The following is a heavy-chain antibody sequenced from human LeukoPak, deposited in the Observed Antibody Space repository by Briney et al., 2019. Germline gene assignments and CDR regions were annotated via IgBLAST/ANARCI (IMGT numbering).Heavy chain of an antibody. CDR3: AAKWLLRRY. Sequence: GGSLRLSCAASGFTVSSNYMSWVRQAPGRGLESVSFLHSGGTTYYADSVKGRFTISRDNSQNTLYLQMNSLRVDDTAVYYCAAKWLLRRYWGQGTLVTVSS. CDR1: GFTVSSNY. V-gene: IGHV3-66*01. D-gene: IGHD3-22*01. J-gene: IGHJ4*02. CDR2: LHSGGTT.